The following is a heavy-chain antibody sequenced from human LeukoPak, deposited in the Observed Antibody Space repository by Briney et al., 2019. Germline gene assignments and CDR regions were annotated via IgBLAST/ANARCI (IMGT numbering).Heavy chain of an antibody. Sequence: GGSLRLSCAASGFTFSNYWMSWVRQAPGKGQEWVANIKQDGSEKYYMDSVRGRFTISRDNAQDSLDLQMNNLRAEDTGIYYCARDLGIDRFDCWGQGTLVTVSS. CDR2: IKQDGSEK. CDR3: ARDLGIDRFDC. J-gene: IGHJ4*02. V-gene: IGHV3-7*01. CDR1: GFTFSNYW. D-gene: IGHD7-27*01.